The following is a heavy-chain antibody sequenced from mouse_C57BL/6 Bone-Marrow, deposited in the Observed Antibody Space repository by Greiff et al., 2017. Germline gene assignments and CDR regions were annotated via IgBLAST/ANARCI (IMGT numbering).Heavy chain of an antibody. CDR2: IDPSDIYT. V-gene: IGHV1-50*01. CDR1: GYTFTSYW. CDR3: VTAQATAWFAD. D-gene: IGHD3-2*02. J-gene: IGHJ3*01. Sequence: QVQLQQPGAELVKPGASVKLSCKASGYTFTSYWMQWVKQRPGPGLEWIGDIDPSDIYTNYNQKFKGKATVTVDTSSSAAYMQLSSLTSEASAVYYCVTAQATAWFADWGQGTLVTVSA.